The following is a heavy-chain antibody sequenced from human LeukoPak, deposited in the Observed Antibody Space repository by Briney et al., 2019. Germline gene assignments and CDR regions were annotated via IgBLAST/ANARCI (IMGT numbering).Heavy chain of an antibody. J-gene: IGHJ3*02. D-gene: IGHD6-13*01. Sequence: SETLSLTCTVSGVSISSYYWSWIRQPPGKGLEWIGYIYYSGSTNYNPALKSRVTISVDTSKNQFSLKLRSVTAADTAVYYCARLPSSWSREAFDIWGQGTMVTVSS. CDR2: IYYSGST. CDR3: ARLPSSWSREAFDI. CDR1: GVSISSYY. V-gene: IGHV4-59*01.